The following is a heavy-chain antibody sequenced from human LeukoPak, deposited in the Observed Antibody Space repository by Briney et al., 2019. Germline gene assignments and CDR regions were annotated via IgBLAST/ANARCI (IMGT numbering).Heavy chain of an antibody. CDR2: ISGGADRT. D-gene: IGHD3-16*01. CDR3: AKDRGASDVDYFDC. Sequence: GGSLRLSCEASGFTFSNHAMSWVRQAPGKGLEWVSAISGGADRTYYADSVKGRFTISRDNSKDTLYLQMDSLRAEDTAVYYCAKDRGASDVDYFDCWGQRTLVTVSS. V-gene: IGHV3-23*01. J-gene: IGHJ4*02. CDR1: GFTFSNHA.